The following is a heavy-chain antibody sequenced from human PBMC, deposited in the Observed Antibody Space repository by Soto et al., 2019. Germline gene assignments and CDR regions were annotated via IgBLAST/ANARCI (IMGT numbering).Heavy chain of an antibody. CDR2: IYHSGST. CDR3: AIGYGVDGAFDI. D-gene: IGHD2-21*01. J-gene: IGHJ3*02. Sequence: SETLSLTCAVSGGSISSGGYSWSWIQQAPGKGLEWIGDIYHSGSTYYNPSLKSRVTISVDTSKNQFSLKLSSVTAADTAVYYCAIGYGVDGAFDIWGQGKMV. CDR1: GGSISSGGYS. V-gene: IGHV4-30-2*01.